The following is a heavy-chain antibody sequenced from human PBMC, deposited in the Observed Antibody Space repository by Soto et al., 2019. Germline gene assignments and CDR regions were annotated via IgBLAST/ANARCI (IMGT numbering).Heavy chain of an antibody. CDR2: ISGSGGST. CDR3: AKDGDQLPKPRYFQH. CDR1: GFTFSSYA. V-gene: IGHV3-23*01. D-gene: IGHD2-2*01. J-gene: IGHJ1*01. Sequence: GGSLRLSCAASGFTFSSYAMSWVRQAPGKGLEWVSAISGSGGSTYYADSVKGRFTISRDNSKNTLYLQMNSLRAEDTAVYYCAKDGDQLPKPRYFQHWGQGTLVTVSS.